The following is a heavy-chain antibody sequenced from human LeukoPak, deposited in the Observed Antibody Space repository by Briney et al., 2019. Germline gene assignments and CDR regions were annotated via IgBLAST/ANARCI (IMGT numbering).Heavy chain of an antibody. D-gene: IGHD2-2*01. J-gene: IGHJ4*02. Sequence: GRSLRLSCAASGFTFSSYGMRWVRQAPGKGLEWVAVISYDGSNKYYADSVKGRFTISRDNSKNTLYLQMNSLRAEDTAVYYCATLTLHCSSTSCYDYWGQGTLVTVSS. CDR2: ISYDGSNK. V-gene: IGHV3-30*03. CDR1: GFTFSSYG. CDR3: ATLTLHCSSTSCYDY.